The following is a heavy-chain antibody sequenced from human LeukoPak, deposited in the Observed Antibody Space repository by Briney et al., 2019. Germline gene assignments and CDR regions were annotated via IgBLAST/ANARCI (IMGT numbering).Heavy chain of an antibody. Sequence: GGSLKLSCAASGLTFSGSGIHWVRQASGKGLEWLGRIGRQGDSDATRYAASLKGKLTISRVDSRNTAYLQMNSLKTEDTAVYYCAGDYNFLTGLNYWGQGTLVTVSS. CDR3: AGDYNFLTGLNY. CDR2: IGRQGDSDAT. V-gene: IGHV3-73*01. CDR1: GLTFSGSG. D-gene: IGHD3-9*01. J-gene: IGHJ4*02.